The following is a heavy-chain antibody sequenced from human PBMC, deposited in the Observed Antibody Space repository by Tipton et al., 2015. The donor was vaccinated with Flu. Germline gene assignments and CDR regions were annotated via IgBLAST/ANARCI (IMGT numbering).Heavy chain of an antibody. CDR1: GDSITGYY. Sequence: TLSLTCSVSGDSITGYYWSWIRQSPGKGLEWIGYFYHTGDTNYNPSLASRVTISVDTSKNQFSLKLSSVTAADTAVYYCATYYYGSGTQSAFDYWGQGTLVTVSS. CDR2: FYHTGDT. V-gene: IGHV4-59*08. D-gene: IGHD3-10*01. CDR3: ATYYYGSGTQSAFDY. J-gene: IGHJ4*02.